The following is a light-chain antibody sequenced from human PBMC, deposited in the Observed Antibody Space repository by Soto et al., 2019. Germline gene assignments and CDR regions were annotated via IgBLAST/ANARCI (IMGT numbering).Light chain of an antibody. CDR3: MQALQTPS. Sequence: DSVMTKSPLSLPVTPGEPASISCRSSQSLLHSNGYTYLDWYLQKPGQSPQLLIYLGSNRASGVPDRFSGSGSGTDFTLQISRVEAEDVGVYYCMQALQTPSFGGGTKVDIK. CDR2: LGS. V-gene: IGKV2-28*01. J-gene: IGKJ4*01. CDR1: QSLLHSNGYTY.